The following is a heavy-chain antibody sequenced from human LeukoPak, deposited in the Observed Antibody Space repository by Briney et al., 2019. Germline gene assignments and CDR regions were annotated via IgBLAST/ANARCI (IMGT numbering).Heavy chain of an antibody. J-gene: IGHJ6*04. CDR3: ARGYYGSGSLWGMDV. Sequence: PSGTLSLTCAVSGGSISSGNWWSWVRQPPGKGLEWIGEIYHSGSTNYNPSLKSRVTISVDKSKNQFSLKLSSVTAADTAVYYCARGYYGSGSLWGMDVWGKGTTVTVSS. V-gene: IGHV4-4*02. CDR2: IYHSGST. D-gene: IGHD3-10*01. CDR1: GGSISSGNW.